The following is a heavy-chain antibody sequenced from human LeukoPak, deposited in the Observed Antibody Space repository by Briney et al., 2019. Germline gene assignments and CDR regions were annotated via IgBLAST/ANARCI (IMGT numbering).Heavy chain of an antibody. CDR3: ARRGCSSTSCYTSAYYYYGMDV. CDR1: GFTFSSYA. J-gene: IGHJ6*02. Sequence: GGSLRLSCAASGFTFSSYAMHWVRQAPGKGLEWVSSISSSSSYIYYADSVKGRFTISRDNAKNSLYLQMNSLRAEDTAVYYCARRGCSSTSCYTSAYYYYGMDVWGQGTTVTVSS. V-gene: IGHV3-21*01. CDR2: ISSSSSYI. D-gene: IGHD2-2*02.